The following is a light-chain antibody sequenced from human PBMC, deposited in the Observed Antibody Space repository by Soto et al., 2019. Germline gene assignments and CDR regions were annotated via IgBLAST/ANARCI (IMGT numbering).Light chain of an antibody. CDR1: SSDVRGYNY. CDR2: EVN. J-gene: IGLJ1*01. CDR3: RSYAGSNNYV. Sequence: QSALTQPPSPSGSPGQSFAISCTGTSSDVRGYNYVSWYQLHPGKAPKLMIYEVNMRPSGVPERFSGSKSGNTASLTVSGLRAEDEAHYYCRSYAGSNNYVFGTGTKLSVL. V-gene: IGLV2-8*01.